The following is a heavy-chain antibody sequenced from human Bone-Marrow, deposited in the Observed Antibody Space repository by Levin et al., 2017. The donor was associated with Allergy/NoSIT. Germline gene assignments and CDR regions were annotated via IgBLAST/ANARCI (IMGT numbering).Heavy chain of an antibody. D-gene: IGHD3-16*02. J-gene: IGHJ3*01. V-gene: IGHV3-48*04. CDR2: ISTTSKTI. Sequence: GALRLSCTASGLTFSRSSMNWVRQAPGKGLEWLSYISTTSKTIHYADSVKGRFTVSRDNARDSLYLQMNSLRVEDTAVYYCAKRYDDVWGNYRSNAFDLWGQGTLVTVS. CDR3: AKRYDDVWGNYRSNAFDL. CDR1: GLTFSRSS.